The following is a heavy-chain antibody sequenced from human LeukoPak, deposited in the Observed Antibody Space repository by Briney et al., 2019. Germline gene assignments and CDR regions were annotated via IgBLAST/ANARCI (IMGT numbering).Heavy chain of an antibody. CDR2: MTPNNGNA. CDR1: GYTFTNFD. V-gene: IGHV1-8*01. CDR3: TRGDY. J-gene: IGHJ4*02. Sequence: ASVKVSCKASGYTFTNFDINWVRQASGQGLEWVGWMTPNNGNAGFAQKLQGRVTLTRDTSISTTFMELSSLKSEDTAVYYCTRGDYWGQGTPVTVSS.